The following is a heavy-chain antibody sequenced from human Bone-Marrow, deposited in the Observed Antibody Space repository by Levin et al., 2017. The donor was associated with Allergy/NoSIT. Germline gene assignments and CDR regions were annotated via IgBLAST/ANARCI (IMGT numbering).Heavy chain of an antibody. D-gene: IGHD3-22*01. CDR1: GFTFDDYA. J-gene: IGHJ4*02. Sequence: PGGSLRLSCAASGFTFDDYAMHWVRQAPGKGLEWVSGITWNSDRTGYADAVKGRFIISRDNANVFLQMDSLRLEDTAFYYCAKARLPQYDVSGYYSGGFDSWGRGTLVTVSS. CDR2: ITWNSDRT. V-gene: IGHV3-9*01. CDR3: AKARLPQYDVSGYYSGGFDS.